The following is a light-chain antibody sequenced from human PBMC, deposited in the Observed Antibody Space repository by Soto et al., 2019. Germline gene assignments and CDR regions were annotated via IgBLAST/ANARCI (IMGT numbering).Light chain of an antibody. J-gene: IGKJ5*01. Sequence: DIQMTQSPSSLSASVGDRVTITCRASESIARHLNWYQQKPGKAPNLLIYAASSLQNGVPSRFRGGGSGTDFTLTINDPQPEDFATYFSQQTYSTLSITFGQGTRLEI. CDR2: AAS. CDR1: ESIARH. V-gene: IGKV1-39*01. CDR3: QQTYSTLSIT.